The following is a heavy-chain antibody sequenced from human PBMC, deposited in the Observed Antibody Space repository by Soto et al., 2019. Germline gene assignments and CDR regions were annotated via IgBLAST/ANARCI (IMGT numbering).Heavy chain of an antibody. D-gene: IGHD5-12*01. CDR1: GGSITHGGFS. J-gene: IGHJ4*02. V-gene: IGHV4-30-2*06. Sequence: QLRLQESGSGVVRTSETLSLTCTVSGGSITHGGFSWSWIRQSPGKGLEWIGYIGHLENTHFHPTFKSRLTMSIDRSKNQFSLNLSSVTAADRAVYYCARGGGNDPFDSWGQGVLVSVSS. CDR3: ARGGGNDPFDS. CDR2: IGHLENT.